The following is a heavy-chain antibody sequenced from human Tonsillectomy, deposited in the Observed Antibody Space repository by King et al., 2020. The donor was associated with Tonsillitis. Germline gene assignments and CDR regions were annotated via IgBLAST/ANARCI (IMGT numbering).Heavy chain of an antibody. CDR2: IGGSGGST. D-gene: IGHD3-22*01. J-gene: IGHJ2*01. CDR1: GFTFSKYA. Sequence: EVQLVESGGGLVQPGGSLRLSCAASGFTFSKYAMSWVRQAPGKGLEWVSAIGGSGGSTYYADSVKGRFTISRDNSKNTLYLQMNSLRAEDTAVYYCAKDVCFYYVFSGYSAWCRYFDLWGRGTLVTVSS. CDR3: AKDVCFYYVFSGYSAWCRYFDL. V-gene: IGHV3-23*04.